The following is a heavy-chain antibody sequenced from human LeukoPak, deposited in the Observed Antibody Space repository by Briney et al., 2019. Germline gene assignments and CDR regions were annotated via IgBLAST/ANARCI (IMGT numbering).Heavy chain of an antibody. D-gene: IGHD3-3*01. Sequence: SVKVSCKASGYTFTSYGISWVRQTPGQGLEWMGGIIPIFGTANYAQKFQGRVTITADKSTSTAYMELSSLRSEDTAVYYCAREWPVWSGYLAWGQGTLVTVSS. CDR1: GYTFTSYG. J-gene: IGHJ4*02. CDR2: IIPIFGTA. CDR3: AREWPVWSGYLA. V-gene: IGHV1-69*06.